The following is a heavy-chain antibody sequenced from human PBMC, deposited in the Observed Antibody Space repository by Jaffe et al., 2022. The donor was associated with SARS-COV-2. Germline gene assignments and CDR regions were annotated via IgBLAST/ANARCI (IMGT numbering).Heavy chain of an antibody. Sequence: QVQLVESGGGVVQPGRSLRLSCAASGFTFSSYAMHWVRQAPGKGLEWVAVISYDGSNKYYADSVKGRFTISRDNSKNTLYLQMNSLRAEDTAVYYCARDAHPVRVVHCSSTSCYGGNAFDIWGQGTMVTVSS. CDR3: ARDAHPVRVVHCSSTSCYGGNAFDI. J-gene: IGHJ3*02. D-gene: IGHD2-2*01. V-gene: IGHV3-30*04. CDR2: ISYDGSNK. CDR1: GFTFSSYA.